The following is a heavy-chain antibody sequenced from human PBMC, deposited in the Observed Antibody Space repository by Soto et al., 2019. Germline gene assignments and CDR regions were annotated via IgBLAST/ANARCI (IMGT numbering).Heavy chain of an antibody. Sequence: PSETLSLTCAVYGGSFSGYYWSWIRQPPGEGLEWIGEINHSGSTNYNPSLKSRVTISVDTSKNQFSLKLSSVTAADTAVYYCARGRMITFFKDLDYWGQGTLVTVSS. CDR1: GGSFSGYY. V-gene: IGHV4-34*01. J-gene: IGHJ4*02. D-gene: IGHD3-16*01. CDR2: INHSGST. CDR3: ARGRMITFFKDLDY.